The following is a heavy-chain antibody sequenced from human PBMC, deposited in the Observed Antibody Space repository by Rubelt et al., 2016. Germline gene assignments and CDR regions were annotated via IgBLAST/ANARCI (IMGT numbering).Heavy chain of an antibody. V-gene: IGHV4-59*01. CDR2: IYYSGGT. CDR3: AGGDDPPGYGMDV. CDR1: GGSISSYY. J-gene: IGHJ6*02. Sequence: QVQLQESGPGLVKPSETLSLTCTVPGGSISSYYWSWIRQPPGKGLAWIGYIYYSGGTNYNPSRKVGGSVSVDTSKNQFSLEMSSVTAADTAVYYCAGGDDPPGYGMDVWGQGTTVTVSS.